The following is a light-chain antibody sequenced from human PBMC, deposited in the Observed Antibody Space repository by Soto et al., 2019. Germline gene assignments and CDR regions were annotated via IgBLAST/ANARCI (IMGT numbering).Light chain of an antibody. Sequence: QAVVTQSPSASASLGASVKLTCTLSSGHSSYAIAWHQQQPEKGPRYLMKLNSDGSHSKGDGNPDRFSGSSSGAERYLTISSLQSEDEADYYCQTWGTGIRVFGGGTKVTVL. J-gene: IGLJ2*01. CDR3: QTWGTGIRV. CDR2: LNSDGSH. V-gene: IGLV4-69*01. CDR1: SGHSSYA.